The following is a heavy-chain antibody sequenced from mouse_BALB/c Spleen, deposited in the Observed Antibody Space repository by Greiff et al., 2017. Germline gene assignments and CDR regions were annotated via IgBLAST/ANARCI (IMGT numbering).Heavy chain of an antibody. CDR3: ARSKDGYSGFAY. CDR1: GYAFTNYL. J-gene: IGHJ3*01. V-gene: IGHV1-54*03. Sequence: QVQLQQSGAELVRPGTSVKVSCKASGYAFTNYLIEWVKQRPGQGLEWIGVINPGSGGTNYNEKFKGKATLTADKSSSTAYMQLSSLTSDDSAVYFCARSKDGYSGFAYWGQGTLVTVSA. CDR2: INPGSGGT. D-gene: IGHD2-3*01.